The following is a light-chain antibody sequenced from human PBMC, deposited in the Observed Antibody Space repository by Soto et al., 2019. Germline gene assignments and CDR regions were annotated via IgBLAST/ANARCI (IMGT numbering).Light chain of an antibody. CDR1: QSILSRSNKRNY. CDR3: QQYYGAPIT. J-gene: IGKJ5*01. CDR2: WAS. Sequence: DIVMTQSPDSLAVSLAERATISCKSSQSILSRSNKRNYLAWYQQKPGQPPKLLISWASTRESGVPDRFSGSGSGKDFTLTISSLQAEDVAVYFCQQYYGAPITFGQGTRLEIK. V-gene: IGKV4-1*01.